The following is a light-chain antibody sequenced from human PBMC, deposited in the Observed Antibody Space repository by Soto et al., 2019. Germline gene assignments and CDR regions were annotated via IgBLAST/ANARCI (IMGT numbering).Light chain of an antibody. CDR3: QQYNSWPPT. Sequence: EIVMTQSPATLSVSPGERATLSCRASQSVSSNLACYQQKPRQSPRLLLSGASTRATAFPARFSGSGSGTEFNLTISSLQSEDFAVYFCQQYNSWPPTFGQGTKVEIK. CDR2: GAS. CDR1: QSVSSN. V-gene: IGKV3-15*01. J-gene: IGKJ1*01.